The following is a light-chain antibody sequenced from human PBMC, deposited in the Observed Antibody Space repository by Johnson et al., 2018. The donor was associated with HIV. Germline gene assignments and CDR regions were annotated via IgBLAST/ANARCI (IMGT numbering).Light chain of an antibody. CDR1: SSNIGSNT. Sequence: QSALTQPPSASGTPGQRVTISCSGSSSNIGSNTVNWYQQLPGTAPKLLIYRNNQRPSGVPDRFSGSTSGTSASLAISGLQAEDEADYYCATWDTSLSGGLYVFGTGTRVTVL. CDR3: ATWDTSLSGGLYV. V-gene: IGLV1-44*01. CDR2: RNN. J-gene: IGLJ1*01.